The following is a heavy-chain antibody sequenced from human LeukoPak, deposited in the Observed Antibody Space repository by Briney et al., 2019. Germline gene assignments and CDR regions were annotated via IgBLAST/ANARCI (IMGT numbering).Heavy chain of an antibody. Sequence: PGGSLRLSCAASGFTFSSYAMSWVRQAPGKGLDWVSAISGGGGSTYYADSVKGRFIISKDNSKNTLYLQMNSLRAEDTAVYYCAKGEGFDPWGQGTLVTVSS. CDR2: ISGGGGST. J-gene: IGHJ5*02. CDR3: AKGEGFDP. CDR1: GFTFSSYA. V-gene: IGHV3-23*01.